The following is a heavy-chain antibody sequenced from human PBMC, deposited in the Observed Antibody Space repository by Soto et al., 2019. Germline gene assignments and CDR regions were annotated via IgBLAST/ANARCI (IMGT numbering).Heavy chain of an antibody. J-gene: IGHJ4*02. V-gene: IGHV3-30-3*01. CDR2: ISYDGSTK. CDR3: ARGPQRLPFDY. D-gene: IGHD2-2*01. CDR1: GFSFSSYA. Sequence: QVQLVESGGGVVQPGRSLRLSCAASGFSFSSYAMHWVRQSPGKGLEWVAVISYDGSTKYYADSVKGRFTISRDNSKNTLLLQMNSLRAEDTAVYYSARGPQRLPFDYWGQGTLVTVS.